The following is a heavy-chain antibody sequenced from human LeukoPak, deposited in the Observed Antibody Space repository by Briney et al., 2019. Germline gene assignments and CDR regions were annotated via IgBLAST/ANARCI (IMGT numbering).Heavy chain of an antibody. CDR1: GFTFSSYS. CDR2: ISSSSTI. CDR3: ARDGYGSGHAFDI. D-gene: IGHD3-10*01. V-gene: IGHV3-48*01. J-gene: IGHJ3*02. Sequence: GGSLRLSCAASGFTFSSYSMNWVRQAPGKGLEWVSYISSSSTIYYADSVKGRFTISRDNAKNSLYLQMNSLRAEDTAVYYCARDGYGSGHAFDIWGQGTMVTVSS.